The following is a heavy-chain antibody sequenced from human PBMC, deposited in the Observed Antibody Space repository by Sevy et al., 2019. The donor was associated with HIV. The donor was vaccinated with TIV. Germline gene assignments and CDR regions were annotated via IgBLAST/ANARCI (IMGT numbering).Heavy chain of an antibody. D-gene: IGHD5-18*01. CDR3: ARPIISTAYTGDY. V-gene: IGHV4-38-2*02. CDR2: IYHSGST. CDR1: GYSISSGYY. Sequence: SETLSLTCTVSGYSISSGYYWGWIRQPPGKGLEWIGSIYHSGSTYYNPSLKSRVTISVDTSKNQFSLKLSSVTAADTAVYYCARPIISTAYTGDYWGQGILVTVSS. J-gene: IGHJ4*02.